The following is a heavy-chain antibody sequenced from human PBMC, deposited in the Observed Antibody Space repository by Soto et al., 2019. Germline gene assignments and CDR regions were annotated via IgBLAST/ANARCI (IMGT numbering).Heavy chain of an antibody. CDR1: GFTFSSYW. D-gene: IGHD2-2*01. CDR2: INSDGSST. Sequence: VQLVESGGGLVQPGGSLRLSCAASGFTFSSYWMHWVRQAPGKGLVWVSRINSDGSSTSYADSVKGRFTISRDNAKNTLYLQMNSLRAEDTAVYYCAREGYCSSTSCPPSAFDIWGQGTMVTVSS. J-gene: IGHJ3*02. V-gene: IGHV3-74*01. CDR3: AREGYCSSTSCPPSAFDI.